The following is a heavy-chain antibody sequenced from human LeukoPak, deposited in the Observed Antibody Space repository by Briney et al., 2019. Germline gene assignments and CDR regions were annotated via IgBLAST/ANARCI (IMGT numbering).Heavy chain of an antibody. V-gene: IGHV1-46*01. D-gene: IGHD3-16*02. J-gene: IGHJ4*02. Sequence: ASVKVSCKASGYTFTIYYMHWVRQAPGQGLEWMGIINPSGGSTSYAQKFQGRVTMTRDTSTSTVYMELSSLRSEDTAVYYCAREKTYDYVWGSYRPAHYFDYWGQGTLVTVSS. CDR1: GYTFTIYY. CDR3: AREKTYDYVWGSYRPAHYFDY. CDR2: INPSGGST.